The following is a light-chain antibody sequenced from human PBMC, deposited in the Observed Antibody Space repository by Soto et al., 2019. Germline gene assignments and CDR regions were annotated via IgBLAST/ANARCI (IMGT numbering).Light chain of an antibody. Sequence: QSALTQPPSASGTPGQRVTISCSGSSSNIGTYSVNWYQQFPGTAPRLLIYTNDQRPSGVPDRFVGSRSGTSASLAISELQSEDEADYFSSSWDDSLNDPGVLFGGGTKVTVL. CDR3: SSWDDSLNDPGVL. CDR1: SSNIGTYS. V-gene: IGLV1-44*01. J-gene: IGLJ2*01. CDR2: TND.